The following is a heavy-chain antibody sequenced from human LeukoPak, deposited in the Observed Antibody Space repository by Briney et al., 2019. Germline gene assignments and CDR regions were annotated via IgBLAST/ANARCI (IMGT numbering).Heavy chain of an antibody. D-gene: IGHD3-10*01. V-gene: IGHV3-7*01. CDR2: IKQDGSEK. J-gene: IGHJ6*03. CDR3: ARDPYYGSGSYYLINYYYYYMDV. CDR1: GFTFTTHG. Sequence: GGSLRLSCAASGFTFTTHGINWVRQAPGKGLEWVANIKQDGSEKYYVDSVKGRFTISRDNAKNSLYLQMNSLRAEDTAVYYCARDPYYGSGSYYLINYYYYYMDVWGKGTTVTVSS.